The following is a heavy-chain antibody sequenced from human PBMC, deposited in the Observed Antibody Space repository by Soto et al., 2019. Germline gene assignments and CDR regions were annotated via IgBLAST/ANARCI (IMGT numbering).Heavy chain of an antibody. Sequence: EVQLLESGGGFVQPGGSLRLSCAASGFTFSTYAMTWVRQAPGEGLEWVSTISAGGSSTYYADSVRGRFTISRDNSKNMLFLQMNSLRAEDTAIYYCAKKVNSGPGSQYFDYWGQGTLVTVSS. CDR3: AKKVNSGPGSQYFDY. V-gene: IGHV3-23*01. CDR1: GFTFSTYA. J-gene: IGHJ4*02. D-gene: IGHD3-10*01. CDR2: ISAGGSST.